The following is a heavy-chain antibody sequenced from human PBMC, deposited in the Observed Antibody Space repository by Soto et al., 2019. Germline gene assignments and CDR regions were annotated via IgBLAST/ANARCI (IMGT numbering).Heavy chain of an antibody. CDR1: GFTFSSYA. Sequence: EVQLLESGGGLVQPGGSLRLSCAASGFTFSSYAMNWVRQAPGKGLEWGSVISGTGGITYHADSVKGRFTISRDNSKNTLYLQMDSLRAEDTAVYFCAKEETVISHYYYYYGMDVWGQGTTVTVSS. V-gene: IGHV3-23*01. J-gene: IGHJ6*02. CDR2: ISGTGGIT. CDR3: AKEETVISHYYYYYGMDV. D-gene: IGHD3-16*02.